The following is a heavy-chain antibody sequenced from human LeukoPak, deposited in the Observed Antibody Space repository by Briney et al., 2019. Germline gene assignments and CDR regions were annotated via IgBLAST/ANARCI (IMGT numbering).Heavy chain of an antibody. CDR2: IREDGNEK. V-gene: IGHV3-7*01. CDR3: ARDYIGGWNDH. CDR1: GFTFSNYG. Sequence: GGSLRLSCAASGFTFSNYGMSWVRQTTGKVLECVAKIREDGNEKFYVDSVKGRFTISRDNAKNSVYLQMNSLRVEDTAVYFCARDYIGGWNDHWGQGTLVTVSS. J-gene: IGHJ4*02. D-gene: IGHD3-16*01.